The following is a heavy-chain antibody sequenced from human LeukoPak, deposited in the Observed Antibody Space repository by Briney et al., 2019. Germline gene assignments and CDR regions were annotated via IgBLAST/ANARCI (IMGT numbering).Heavy chain of an antibody. CDR2: IIPIFGTA. V-gene: IGHV1-69*01. CDR1: GGTFSSYA. Sequence: SVKVSCKASGGTFSSYAISWVRQAPGQGLEWMGGIIPIFGTANCAQKFQGRVTITADESTSTAYMELSSLRSEDTAVYYCARVRSYGSGSYYSYYFDYWGQGTLVTVSS. CDR3: ARVRSYGSGSYYSYYFDY. J-gene: IGHJ4*02. D-gene: IGHD3-10*01.